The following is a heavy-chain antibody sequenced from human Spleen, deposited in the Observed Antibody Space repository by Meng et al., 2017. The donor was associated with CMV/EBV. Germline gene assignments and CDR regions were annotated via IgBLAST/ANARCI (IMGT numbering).Heavy chain of an antibody. CDR3: ARDGGPTGGDY. CDR2: IHPHRGDT. J-gene: IGHJ4*02. Sequence: ASVKVSCKASGYTFTAHYFHWVRQAPGQGLEWMGWIHPHRGDTNYAQQFQGRVTLTRDTSINTGYMELTRLTSDDTAVYFCARDGGPTGGDYWGQGTLVTVSS. V-gene: IGHV1-2*02. CDR1: GYTFTAHY. D-gene: IGHD2-15*01.